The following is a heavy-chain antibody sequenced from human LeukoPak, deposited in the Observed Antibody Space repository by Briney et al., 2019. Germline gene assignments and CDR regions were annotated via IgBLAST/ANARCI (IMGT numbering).Heavy chain of an antibody. J-gene: IGHJ4*02. V-gene: IGHV5-10-1*01. CDR3: ARQDF. CDR1: GYSFTTYW. CDR2: IDPSDSYT. Sequence: GESLKISCKVSGYSFTTYWISWVRQMPGKGLEWMGRIDPSDSYTDYAPSFQGHVTISADRSLSTAYLQWYILKASDTAMYYCARQDFWGQGTLVTVSS.